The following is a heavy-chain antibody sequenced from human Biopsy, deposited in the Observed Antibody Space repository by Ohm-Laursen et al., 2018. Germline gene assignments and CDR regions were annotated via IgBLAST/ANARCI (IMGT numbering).Heavy chain of an antibody. V-gene: IGHV3-7*01. CDR2: INQDGSED. J-gene: IGHJ6*02. CDR1: GFTFSSSW. Sequence: SLRLSCAASGFTFSSSWMNWVRQAPGKGLEWVAMINQDGSEDYYVDSVKGRFTISRDNAQKTPDLQLNSLRAEDTAVYYCVRGRSMDVWGQGTTATVSS. CDR3: VRGRSMDV.